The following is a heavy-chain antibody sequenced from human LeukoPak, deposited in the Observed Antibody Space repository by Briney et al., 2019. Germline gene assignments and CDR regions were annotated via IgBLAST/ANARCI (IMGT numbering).Heavy chain of an antibody. CDR3: ASQYSSSWYWFDP. CDR1: GFTFSSYS. J-gene: IGHJ5*02. Sequence: GGSLRLSCAASGFTFSSYSMNWVRQAPGKGLEWVSYISRSSSTIYYADSVKGRFTISRDNAKNSLYLQMNSLGDEDTAVYYCASQYSSSWYWFDPWGQGTRVTVSS. V-gene: IGHV3-48*02. D-gene: IGHD6-13*01. CDR2: ISRSSSTI.